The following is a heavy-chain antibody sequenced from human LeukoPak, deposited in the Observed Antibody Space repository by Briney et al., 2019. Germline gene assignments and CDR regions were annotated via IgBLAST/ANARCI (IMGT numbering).Heavy chain of an antibody. CDR2: IYYSGST. D-gene: IGHD3-16*01. J-gene: IGHJ4*02. CDR3: ARTWGFFDY. CDR1: GGSISNYY. Sequence: SETLSLTCTVSGGSISNYYWSWIRQPPGKGLEWIGYIYYSGSTNYNPSLKSRVTISVDTSKNQFSLKLSPVTAADTAVYYCARTWGFFDYWGQGTLVTVSS. V-gene: IGHV4-59*01.